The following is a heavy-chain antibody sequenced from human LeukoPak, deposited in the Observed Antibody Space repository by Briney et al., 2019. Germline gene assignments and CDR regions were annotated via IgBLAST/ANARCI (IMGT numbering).Heavy chain of an antibody. CDR3: VKESGQLDGDAFDL. V-gene: IGHV3-30*04. D-gene: IGHD6-13*01. CDR1: GFTFSNYA. CDR2: ISYDGSTK. J-gene: IGHJ3*01. Sequence: GGSLRLSCAASGFTFSNYAIHWVRQAPGKGLEWVAVISYDGSTKYNADSVKGRFTISRDSSKNTLYLQMNSLRDEDTAIYYCVKESGQLDGDAFDLWGQGTMVTVSS.